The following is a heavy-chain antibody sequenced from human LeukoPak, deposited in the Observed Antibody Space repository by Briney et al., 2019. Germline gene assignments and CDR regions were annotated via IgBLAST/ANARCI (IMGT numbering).Heavy chain of an antibody. CDR1: GFTFNTYA. J-gene: IGHJ3*02. Sequence: GGSLRLSCAASGFTFNTYAMNWVRQAPGKGLVGVSGISGGGGSTYYADSGKGRFTSSRDNSKSTLYLQMNSLRAEDTAVYYCAKDGGNGDYETNDAFDIWGQGTTVIVSS. CDR2: ISGGGGST. V-gene: IGHV3-23*01. D-gene: IGHD4-17*01. CDR3: AKDGGNGDYETNDAFDI.